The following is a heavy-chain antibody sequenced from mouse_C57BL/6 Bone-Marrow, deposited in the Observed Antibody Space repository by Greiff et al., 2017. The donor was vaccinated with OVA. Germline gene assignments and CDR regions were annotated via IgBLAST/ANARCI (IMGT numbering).Heavy chain of an antibody. Sequence: QVQLKESGAELVKPGASVKMSCKASGYTFTSYWITWVKQRPGQGLEWIGDIYPGSGSTNYNEKFKSKATLTVDTSSSTAYMQLSSLTSEDSAVYYCAREGNYAFAYWGQGTLVTVSA. CDR2: IYPGSGST. D-gene: IGHD2-1*01. CDR3: AREGNYAFAY. CDR1: GYTFTSYW. J-gene: IGHJ3*01. V-gene: IGHV1-55*01.